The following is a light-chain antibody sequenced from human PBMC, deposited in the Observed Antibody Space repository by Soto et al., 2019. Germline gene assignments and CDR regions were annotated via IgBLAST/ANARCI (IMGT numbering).Light chain of an antibody. CDR2: GTS. CDR1: QGISTF. Sequence: DIQMTQSPSSLSASVGDRVTITCRASQGISTFLAWYQQKPGKVPKLLIYGTSTLQSGVPSRFSGSTSGTDFTLTISRLQPEDVATCYCQKYNNAPLTVGGGTKVEIK. J-gene: IGKJ4*01. V-gene: IGKV1-27*01. CDR3: QKYNNAPLT.